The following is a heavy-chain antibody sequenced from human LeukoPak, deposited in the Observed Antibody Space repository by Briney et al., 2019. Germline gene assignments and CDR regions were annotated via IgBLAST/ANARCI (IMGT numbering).Heavy chain of an antibody. Sequence: GGSLRLSCAASGFTVSNHYMNWVRQAPGKGLEWVSVIYSGGGTHYTDSVKGRFTISRDNSKNTLFLQMNNLRAEDTALYYCARGQVVGAADYFDYWGQGTPVTVAS. CDR2: IYSGGGT. D-gene: IGHD1-26*01. V-gene: IGHV3-53*01. J-gene: IGHJ4*02. CDR1: GFTVSNHY. CDR3: ARGQVVGAADYFDY.